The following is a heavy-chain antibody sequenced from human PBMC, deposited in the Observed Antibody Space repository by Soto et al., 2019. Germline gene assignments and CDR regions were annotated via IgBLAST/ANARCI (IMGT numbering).Heavy chain of an antibody. CDR2: INHSGST. Sequence: ASETLSLTCAVYGGSFSGYYWSWIRQPPGKGLEWIGEINHSGSTNYNPSLKSRVTISVDTSKNQFSLKLSSVTAADTAVYYCASTVEFDFDYWGQGTLVTVSS. D-gene: IGHD3-10*01. V-gene: IGHV4-34*01. CDR1: GGSFSGYY. CDR3: ASTVEFDFDY. J-gene: IGHJ4*02.